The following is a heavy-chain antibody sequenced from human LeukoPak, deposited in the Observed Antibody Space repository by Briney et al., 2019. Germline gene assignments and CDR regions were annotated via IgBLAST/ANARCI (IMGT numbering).Heavy chain of an antibody. CDR1: GGSISSYY. Sequence: PSETLSLTCTVSGGSISSYYWSWIRQPPGKGLEWIGYIYYSGSTNYNPSLKSRVTISVDTSKNQFSLKLSSVTAADTAVYYCARFTPQGYGWGGYNRFDPWGQGTLVTVSS. V-gene: IGHV4-59*01. J-gene: IGHJ5*02. D-gene: IGHD3-16*01. CDR2: IYYSGST. CDR3: ARFTPQGYGWGGYNRFDP.